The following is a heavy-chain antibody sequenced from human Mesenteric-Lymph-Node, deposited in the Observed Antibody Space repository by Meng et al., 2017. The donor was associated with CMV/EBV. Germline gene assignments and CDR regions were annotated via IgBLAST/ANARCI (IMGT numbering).Heavy chain of an antibody. CDR1: GYTFTSYA. Sequence: KASGYTFTSYAMNWVRKAPGQGRGGMGWIKTNNGNPTYAQGFTGRFVFSLDTSVSTAYRQISSLKAEDTAVYYCARRTAAGAGWYFDLWGRGTLVTVSS. D-gene: IGHD6-13*01. J-gene: IGHJ2*01. CDR3: ARRTAAGAGWYFDL. CDR2: IKTNNGNP. V-gene: IGHV7-4-1*02.